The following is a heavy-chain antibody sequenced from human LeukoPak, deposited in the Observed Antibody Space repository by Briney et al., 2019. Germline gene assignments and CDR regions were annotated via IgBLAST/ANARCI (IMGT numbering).Heavy chain of an antibody. Sequence: PRGSLRLSCAASGLTFSGSTMHWVRQASGKGLEWVGHIRDKAYNYATAYAASVKGRFTISRDDSKNTAYLQMNSLKTEDTAVYYCSRHEALPGDYWGQGTLVTVSS. J-gene: IGHJ4*02. V-gene: IGHV3-73*01. D-gene: IGHD2-21*02. CDR1: GLTFSGST. CDR3: SRHEALPGDY. CDR2: IRDKAYNYAT.